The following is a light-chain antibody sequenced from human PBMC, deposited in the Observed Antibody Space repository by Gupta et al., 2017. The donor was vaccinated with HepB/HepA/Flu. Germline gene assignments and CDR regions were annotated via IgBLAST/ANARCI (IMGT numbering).Light chain of an antibody. CDR3: QQTDSIPWT. J-gene: IGKJ1*01. Sequence: DIQMTQSPSSLSASGGDRVTITCRASQSIARYVNWYQQKPGKAPKLLIYAASSLQGGVPSRFSGSGSGTDFSLTISSLQPEDFAAYYCQQTDSIPWTFGLGTKVEIK. CDR2: AAS. V-gene: IGKV1-39*01. CDR1: QSIARY.